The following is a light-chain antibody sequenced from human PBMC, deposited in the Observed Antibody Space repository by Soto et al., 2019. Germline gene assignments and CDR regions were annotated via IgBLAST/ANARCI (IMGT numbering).Light chain of an antibody. CDR2: DVS. CDR1: SSDVGGYNY. V-gene: IGLV2-14*01. J-gene: IGLJ2*01. Sequence: QSVLTQPASVSGSPGQSITISCTGTSSDVGGYNYVSWYQQHPGKAPKLMIYDVSNRPSGFSNRFSGSKSGNTASLTISGLQAEDEADYYCSSDTSSSTLVFGGGTKVTVL. CDR3: SSDTSSSTLV.